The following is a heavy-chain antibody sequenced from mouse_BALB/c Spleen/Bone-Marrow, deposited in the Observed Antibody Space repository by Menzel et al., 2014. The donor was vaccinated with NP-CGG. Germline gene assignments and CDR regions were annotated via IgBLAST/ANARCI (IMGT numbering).Heavy chain of an antibody. V-gene: IGHV1-54*01. CDR2: INPGSGDT. CDR3: VRRYYVYWYFDV. J-gene: IGHJ1*01. D-gene: IGHD1-1*01. CDR1: GYAFTNYL. Sequence: QVQLQQSGAELVRPGTSVKVSCKASGYAFTNYLIEWVKQRPGQGLEWIGVINPGSGDTNYNEKFKGKATLTADKSSNTAYMQFSSLTSYDSAVYFCVRRYYVYWYFDVWGAGTTVTVSS.